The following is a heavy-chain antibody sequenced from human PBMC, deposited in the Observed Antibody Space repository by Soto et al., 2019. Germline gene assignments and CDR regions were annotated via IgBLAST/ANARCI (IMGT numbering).Heavy chain of an antibody. Sequence: QVQLVESGGRVVQPGRSLRLSCAASGFMFNRYAIHWVRQTPGKGLEWVAVISKDGSVQYYADSVRGRFIISRDTSKDTIPLEMNSLRVEHTAVFYCARSRSGAVPDAFGYWGQGTPVTVSA. J-gene: IGHJ4*02. CDR2: ISKDGSVQ. CDR3: ARSRSGAVPDAFGY. D-gene: IGHD3-3*01. V-gene: IGHV3-30-3*01. CDR1: GFMFNRYA.